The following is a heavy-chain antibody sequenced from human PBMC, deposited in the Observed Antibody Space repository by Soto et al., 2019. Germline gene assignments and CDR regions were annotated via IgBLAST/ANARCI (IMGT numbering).Heavy chain of an antibody. CDR3: ARDRSSEIDY. D-gene: IGHD3-10*01. CDR2: IIPIFGTA. V-gene: IGHV1-69*13. J-gene: IGHJ4*02. CDR1: GGRFSRYA. Sequence: ASVKVFCKSSGGRFSRYAIGWVRQAPGQGLEWMGGIIPIFGTANYAQKFQGRVTITADESTSTAYMELSSLRPEDTAVYYCARDRSSEIDYWGQGTLVTVSS.